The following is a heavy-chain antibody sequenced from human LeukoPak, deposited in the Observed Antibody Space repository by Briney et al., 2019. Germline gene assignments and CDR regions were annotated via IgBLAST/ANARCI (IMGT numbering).Heavy chain of an antibody. D-gene: IGHD6-19*01. CDR1: GYTFTSYA. V-gene: IGHV1-3*01. CDR3: ARAVAGTYAFDI. CDR2: INAGNGNT. Sequence: ASVKVSCKASGYTFTSYAMHWVRQAPGQRLEWMGWINAGNGNTKYSQKFQGRVTITRDTSASTAYMELSSLRSEDTAVYYCARAVAGTYAFDIWGQGTMVTVSS. J-gene: IGHJ3*02.